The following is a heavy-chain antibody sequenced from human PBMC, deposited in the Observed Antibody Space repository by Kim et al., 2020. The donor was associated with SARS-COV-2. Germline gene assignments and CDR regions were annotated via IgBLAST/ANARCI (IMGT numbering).Heavy chain of an antibody. CDR3: VREDLVWYRAPPPDYYAMDV. CDR2: IDSEGST. J-gene: IGHJ6*02. CDR1: GFSVSRKH. D-gene: IGHD1-26*01. Sequence: GGSLRLSCAASGFSVSRKHMNWVRQTPGKGLEWVALIDSEGSTYYGDSVRGRFTVSRDSSKNTVSLQMDSLRVEDTAVYYCVREDLVWYRAPPPDYYAMDVWGRGTTVTFAS. V-gene: IGHV3-53*01.